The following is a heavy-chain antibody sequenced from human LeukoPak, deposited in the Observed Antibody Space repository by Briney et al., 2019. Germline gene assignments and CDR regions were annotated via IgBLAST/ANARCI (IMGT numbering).Heavy chain of an antibody. D-gene: IGHD2-2*01. CDR3: AKDYTSQLTYGLDV. J-gene: IGHJ6*02. Sequence: GRSLRLSCAASGFTFSSYGMHWVRQAPGKGLEWVAVISYDGSNKYYADSVKGRFTISRDNSKNTLYLQMNSLRAEDTAVYSCAKDYTSQLTYGLDVWGQGTTVTVSS. CDR2: ISYDGSNK. V-gene: IGHV3-30*18. CDR1: GFTFSSYG.